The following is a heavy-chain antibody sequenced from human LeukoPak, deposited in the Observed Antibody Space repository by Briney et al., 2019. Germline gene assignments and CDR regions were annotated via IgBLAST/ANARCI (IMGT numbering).Heavy chain of an antibody. D-gene: IGHD6-13*01. Sequence: SETLSLTCTISDDSARSDNYYGGWVRQPPGKGLEWIGNIYYSGSTYYNPSLKSRVTISVDTSKNQFSLKLSSVTAADTAVYYCATESYSSSWEYYFDYWGQGTLVTVSS. CDR2: IYYSGST. J-gene: IGHJ4*02. CDR3: ATESYSSSWEYYFDY. CDR1: DDSARSDNYY. V-gene: IGHV4-39*01.